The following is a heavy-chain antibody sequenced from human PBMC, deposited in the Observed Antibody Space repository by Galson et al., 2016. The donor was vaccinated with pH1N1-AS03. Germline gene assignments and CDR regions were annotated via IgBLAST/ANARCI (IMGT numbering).Heavy chain of an antibody. D-gene: IGHD4-23*01. J-gene: IGHJ4*02. CDR1: GFTFDYYY. CDR2: ISRSGAMI. V-gene: IGHV3-11*04. CDR3: ARAVDYGGNSAGNYLDY. Sequence: SGAEVKKSGESLRLSCAISGFTFDYYYMSWIRQAPGKGLEWVSYISRSGAMIYYADSVRGRFTISRDNAKNSLYLQMSSLRAEDTAVYYCARAVDYGGNSAGNYLDYWGQGTLVTVSS.